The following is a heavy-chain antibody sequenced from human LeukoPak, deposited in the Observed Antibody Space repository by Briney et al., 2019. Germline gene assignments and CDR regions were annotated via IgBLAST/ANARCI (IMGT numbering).Heavy chain of an antibody. D-gene: IGHD2-21*02. CDR2: ISYDGSDK. V-gene: IGHV3-30*18. CDR3: AKPKRAYCGGDCYVDAFDI. J-gene: IGHJ3*02. Sequence: PGGSLRLPCAASGFIFSSYGMHWVRQAPGKGLEWVAVISYDGSDKYYADSVKGRFTISGDNSKSTLYLQMNSLRVDDTAVYYCAKPKRAYCGGDCYVDAFDIWGQGTMVTVSS. CDR1: GFIFSSYG.